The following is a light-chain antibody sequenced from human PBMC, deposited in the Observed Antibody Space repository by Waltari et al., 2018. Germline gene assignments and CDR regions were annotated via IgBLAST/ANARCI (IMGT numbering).Light chain of an antibody. J-gene: IGLJ1*01. Sequence: QSALTQPASVSGSPGQSIPISCSGTDSDVRAYDFFSWYQQHPGKAPHLIIYEVSNRPSGISNRFSASKSGNTASLTISGLQAEDEADYYCSSYTTSSAPGVFGTGTRVTAL. CDR3: SSYTTSSAPGV. V-gene: IGLV2-14*01. CDR1: DSDVRAYDF. CDR2: EVS.